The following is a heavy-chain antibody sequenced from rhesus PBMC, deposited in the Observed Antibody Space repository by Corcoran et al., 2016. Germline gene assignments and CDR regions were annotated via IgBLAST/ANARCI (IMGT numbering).Heavy chain of an antibody. J-gene: IGHJ4*01. CDR1: GYTFTDYY. CDR2: VDPEDGEA. CDR3: ATMGQLAL. V-gene: IGHV1-111*02. Sequence: EVQLVQSGAEMKKPGASVKISCKASGYTFTDYYLHWVRQAPGKGLEWMERVDPEDGEAIHAQNFQDSVTITANTSTDTAYMELSSLRSEDTAVYYCATMGQLALWGQGVLVTVSS. D-gene: IGHD6-25*01.